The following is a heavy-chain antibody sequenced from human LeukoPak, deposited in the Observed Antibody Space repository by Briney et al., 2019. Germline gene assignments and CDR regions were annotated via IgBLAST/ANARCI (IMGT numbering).Heavy chain of an antibody. V-gene: IGHV3-9*01. CDR2: ISWNSGSI. Sequence: GRSLRLSCAASGFTFDDYAMHWVRQAPGKGLEWVSGISWNSGSIGYADSVKGRFTISRDNAKNSLYLQMNSLRAEDTALYYCAKVTSNEGYFDYWGQGTLVTVSS. J-gene: IGHJ4*02. CDR3: AKVTSNEGYFDY. D-gene: IGHD4-11*01. CDR1: GFTFDDYA.